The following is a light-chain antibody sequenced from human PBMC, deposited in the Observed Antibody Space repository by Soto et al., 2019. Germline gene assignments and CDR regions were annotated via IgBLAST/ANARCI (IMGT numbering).Light chain of an antibody. Sequence: QSALTQPASVSGSPGQSITISCTGTSSDVGGYNYVSWYQQHPGKAPKLMIYDVSNRPSGVSNRFSGSKSGNPASLTISGLQAEDEADYYCSSYTSSSTYVFGTGTMLTVL. CDR2: DVS. J-gene: IGLJ1*01. V-gene: IGLV2-14*01. CDR3: SSYTSSSTYV. CDR1: SSDVGGYNY.